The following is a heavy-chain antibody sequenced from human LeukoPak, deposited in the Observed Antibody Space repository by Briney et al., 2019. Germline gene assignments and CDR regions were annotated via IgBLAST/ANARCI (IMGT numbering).Heavy chain of an antibody. CDR1: GFNFYNYA. CDR3: AKSSLLEWLSRQSWFDS. CDR2: ISASGGST. V-gene: IGHV3-23*01. D-gene: IGHD3-3*01. Sequence: PGGSLRLSWAASGFNFYNYAMSWVRQAPGKGLEWVSGISASGGSTYYADSVKGRFTISRDNSKNTLYLQMNSLRAEDTAVFHCAKSSLLEWLSRQSWFDSWGQGTLVTVSS. J-gene: IGHJ5*01.